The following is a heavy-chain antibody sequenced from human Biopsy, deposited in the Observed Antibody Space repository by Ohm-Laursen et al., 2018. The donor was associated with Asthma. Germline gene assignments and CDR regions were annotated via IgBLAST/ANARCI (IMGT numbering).Heavy chain of an antibody. J-gene: IGHJ6*02. Sequence: RSLRLSCSASGFTFSSYGMHWVRQAPGKGLEWVAVIWYDGSNKYYADSVKGRFTISSDNSKNTLYLQMNSLRAEDTAVYYCARGGLGYCSSTSCYQNYYYGMDVWGQGTTVTVSS. CDR2: IWYDGSNK. CDR1: GFTFSSYG. D-gene: IGHD2-2*01. V-gene: IGHV3-33*01. CDR3: ARGGLGYCSSTSCYQNYYYGMDV.